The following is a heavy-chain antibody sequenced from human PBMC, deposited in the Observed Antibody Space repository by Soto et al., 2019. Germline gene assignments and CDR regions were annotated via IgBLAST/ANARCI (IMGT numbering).Heavy chain of an antibody. Sequence: QVQLVPSGAEVKKPGSSVNVSCKASGGTFSTYAISWVRQAPGQGLEWMGGLIPLFGTANYAQKFQGRVTITADESTSTAYMELSSLRSEDTAVYYCAADVGASARTFDYWGQGSLVTVSS. CDR1: GGTFSTYA. D-gene: IGHD1-26*01. CDR2: LIPLFGTA. J-gene: IGHJ4*02. CDR3: AADVGASARTFDY. V-gene: IGHV1-69*01.